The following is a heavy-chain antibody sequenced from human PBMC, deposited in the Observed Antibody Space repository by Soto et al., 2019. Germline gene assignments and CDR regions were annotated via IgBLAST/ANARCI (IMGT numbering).Heavy chain of an antibody. CDR2: ISYDGSNK. CDR3: AKDQGYNWNPASVDY. J-gene: IGHJ4*02. V-gene: IGHV3-30*18. CDR1: GFTFSSYG. D-gene: IGHD1-20*01. Sequence: QVQLVESGGGVVQPGRSLRLSCAASGFTFSSYGMHWVRQAPGKGLEWVAAISYDGSNKYYADSVKGRFTISRDNSKNPLYLQMNSLRAEDTAVYYCAKDQGYNWNPASVDYWGQGTLVTVSS.